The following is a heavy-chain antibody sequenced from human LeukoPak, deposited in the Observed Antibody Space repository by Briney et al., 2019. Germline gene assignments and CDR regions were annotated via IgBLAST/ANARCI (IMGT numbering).Heavy chain of an antibody. CDR1: GGSFNVYY. J-gene: IGHJ4*02. V-gene: IGHV4-34*01. Sequence: SETPSLTCAVYGGSFNVYYWSWIRQPPGKGLEWIGEINHSGSTNYNPSLKSRVTISVDTFKKQFSLRLTSVTAADTAVYYCARGLGPMSPSFDCWGQGTLVTVSS. CDR3: ARGLGPMSPSFDC. D-gene: IGHD3-22*01. CDR2: INHSGST.